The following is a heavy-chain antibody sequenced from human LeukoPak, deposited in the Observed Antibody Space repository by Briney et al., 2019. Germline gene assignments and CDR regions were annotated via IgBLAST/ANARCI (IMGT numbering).Heavy chain of an antibody. V-gene: IGHV4-59*01. Sequence: SETLPLTCTVSGGSISSYYWSWIRQPPGKGLEWIGYIYYSGSTNYNPSLKSRVTISVDTSKNQFSLKLSSVTAADTAVYYCARAGYCSSTSCYDVYYFDYWGQGTLVTVSS. CDR1: GGSISSYY. CDR2: IYYSGST. J-gene: IGHJ4*02. D-gene: IGHD2-2*01. CDR3: ARAGYCSSTSCYDVYYFDY.